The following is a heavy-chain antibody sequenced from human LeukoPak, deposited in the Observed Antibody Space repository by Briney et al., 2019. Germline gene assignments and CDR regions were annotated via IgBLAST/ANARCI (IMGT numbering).Heavy chain of an antibody. Sequence: SETLSLTCTVSGGSISSYYWSLIRQPPGKGLEWIGYIYYSGSTNYNPSLKSRVTISVDTSKNQLSLKLSSVTAADTAVYYCARGAYYYDSSGYLSYWGQGTLVTVSS. CDR2: IYYSGST. D-gene: IGHD3-22*01. V-gene: IGHV4-59*01. CDR3: ARGAYYYDSSGYLSY. CDR1: GGSISSYY. J-gene: IGHJ4*02.